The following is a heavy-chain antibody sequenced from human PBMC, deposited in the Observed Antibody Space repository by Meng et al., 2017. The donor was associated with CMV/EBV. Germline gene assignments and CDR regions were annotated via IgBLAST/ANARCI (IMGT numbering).Heavy chain of an antibody. J-gene: IGHJ4*02. V-gene: IGHV5-51*01. CDR2: IYPGDSDT. CDR3: ARGLIAARRGLFDY. CDR1: GYRFTSYW. Sequence: GESLKISCKGSGYRFTSYWIGWVRQMPGKGLEWVGIIYPGDSDTRYSPSFQGQVTISADKSISTAYLQWRSLKASDTAMYYCARGLIAARRGLFDYWGQGTLVTVSS. D-gene: IGHD6-6*01.